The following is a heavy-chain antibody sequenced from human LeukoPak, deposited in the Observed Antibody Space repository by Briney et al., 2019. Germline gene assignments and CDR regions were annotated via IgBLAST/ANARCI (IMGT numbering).Heavy chain of an antibody. D-gene: IGHD6-6*01. CDR2: ISSGSSYI. V-gene: IGHV3-21*01. CDR1: GFTFSSYS. CDR3: VSLGYSSSSVRY. Sequence: GGSLRLSCAASGFTFSSYSMNWVRQAPGKGLEWVSSISSGSSYIYYADSMKGRFTISRDNSKNTLYLQMNSLRAEDTAVYFCVSLGYSSSSVRYWGQGTLVTVSS. J-gene: IGHJ4*02.